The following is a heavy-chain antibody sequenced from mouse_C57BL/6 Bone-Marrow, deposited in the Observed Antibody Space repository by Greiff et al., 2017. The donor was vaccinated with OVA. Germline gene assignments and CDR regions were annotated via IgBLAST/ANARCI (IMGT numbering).Heavy chain of an antibody. Sequence: VKLMESGAELVRPGTSVKVSCKASGYAFTNYLIEWVKQRPGQGLEWIGVINPGSGGTNYNEKFKGKAKLTADKSSSTAYMQHSSLTSEDSAVYFCARDYRYAMDYWGQGTSVTVSS. CDR1: GYAFTNYL. J-gene: IGHJ4*01. CDR2: INPGSGGT. V-gene: IGHV1-54*01. D-gene: IGHD2-4*01. CDR3: ARDYRYAMDY.